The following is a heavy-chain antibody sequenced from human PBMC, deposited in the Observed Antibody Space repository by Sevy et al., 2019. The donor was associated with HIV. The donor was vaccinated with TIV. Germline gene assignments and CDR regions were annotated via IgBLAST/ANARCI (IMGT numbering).Heavy chain of an antibody. CDR2: IAHNAETI. V-gene: IGHV3-30*04. CDR3: VRDGSPWDFDY. CDR1: GFTFSSYV. Sequence: EGSLRLSCEASGFTFSSYVMHWVRQTPDKALEWVARIAHNAETILYADSVKGRFTISRDNSKNTVSLEMTSLRSDDTALYHCVRDGSPWDFDYWGQGTPLTVSS. D-gene: IGHD1-26*01. J-gene: IGHJ4*02.